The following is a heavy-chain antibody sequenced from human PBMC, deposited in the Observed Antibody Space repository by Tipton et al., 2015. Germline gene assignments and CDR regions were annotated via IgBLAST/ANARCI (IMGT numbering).Heavy chain of an antibody. CDR3: ARRVVTTGDDWFDP. CDR1: GGSVSSGSYY. V-gene: IGHV4-39*01. J-gene: IGHJ5*02. Sequence: TLSLTCTVSGGSVSSGSYYWNWIRQPPGKGLEWIGSISHSGNTYYNPSLKSRVTMSRDTSKNQFSLKLTSVTAADTAVYYCARRVVTTGDDWFDPWGQGTLVTVSS. D-gene: IGHD2-21*02. CDR2: ISHSGNT.